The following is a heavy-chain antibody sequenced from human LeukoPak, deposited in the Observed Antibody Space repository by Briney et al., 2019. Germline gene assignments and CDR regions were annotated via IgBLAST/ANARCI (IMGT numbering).Heavy chain of an antibody. CDR3: AKLTYGSGTYGAFDY. V-gene: IGHV3-23*01. D-gene: IGHD3-10*01. CDR1: RFTVSSNY. Sequence: GGSLRLSCAASRFTVSSNYMSWVRQAPGKGLEWVSGIRGSGDITFYADSVKGRFTISRDNSKNTLYLQMNSLRAEDTAVYYCAKLTYGSGTYGAFDYWGQGTLVTVST. J-gene: IGHJ4*02. CDR2: IRGSGDIT.